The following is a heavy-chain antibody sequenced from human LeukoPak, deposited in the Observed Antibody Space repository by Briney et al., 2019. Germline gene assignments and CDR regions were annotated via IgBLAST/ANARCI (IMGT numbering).Heavy chain of an antibody. CDR3: ARGGRSSSYAYFDY. D-gene: IGHD6-6*01. V-gene: IGHV3-21*01. J-gene: IGHJ4*02. CDR1: GFTSSSYS. Sequence: GGSLRLSCAASGFTSSSYSMNWVRQAPGKGLEWVSSISSSSSYIYYADSVKGRFTISRDNAKNSLYLQMNSLRAEDTAVYYCARGGRSSSYAYFDYWGQGTLVTVSS. CDR2: ISSSSSYI.